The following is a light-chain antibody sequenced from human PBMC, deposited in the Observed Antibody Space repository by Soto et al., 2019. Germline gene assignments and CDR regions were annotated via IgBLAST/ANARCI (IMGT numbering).Light chain of an antibody. CDR1: QGIRND. V-gene: IGKV1-6*01. Sequence: AIQMTQSPSSLSASVGDRVTITCRASQGIRNDLGWYQQKPGKAPNLLIYSASSLQSGVPSRFSGSGSGTDFTLTISSPQPEDFATYYCLQDNNYPWTFGQGTKVEIK. J-gene: IGKJ1*01. CDR3: LQDNNYPWT. CDR2: SAS.